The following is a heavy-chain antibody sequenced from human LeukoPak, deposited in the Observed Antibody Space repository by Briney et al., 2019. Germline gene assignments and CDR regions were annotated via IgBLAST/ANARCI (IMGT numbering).Heavy chain of an antibody. D-gene: IGHD5-12*01. CDR1: GYSFTTYS. CDR2: IYPGDSDA. CDR3: AGGYSGYDQIDY. V-gene: IGHV5-51*01. Sequence: GESLKISCKGSGYSFTTYSIGWVRQMPGKGLEWMGIIYPGDSDARYSPSFQGQVTILVDKSISTAYLQWSSLKASDTAMYYCAGGYSGYDQIDYWGQGTLVTASS. J-gene: IGHJ4*02.